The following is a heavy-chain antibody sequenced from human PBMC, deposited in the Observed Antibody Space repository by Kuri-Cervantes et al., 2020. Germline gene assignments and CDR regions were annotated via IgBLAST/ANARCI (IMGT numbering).Heavy chain of an antibody. V-gene: IGHV3-23*01. CDR2: ISGSGGST. CDR3: AVGYYGSGSDYYYYYYMDV. D-gene: IGHD3-10*01. CDR1: GFTFSSYA. Sequence: GESLKISCAASGFTFSSYAMSWVRQAPGKGLEWVSTISGSGGSTYYADSVKGRCTISRDNSKNTLFLQMNSLRAEDTAVYYCAVGYYGSGSDYYYYYYMDVWGKGTTVTVSS. J-gene: IGHJ6*03.